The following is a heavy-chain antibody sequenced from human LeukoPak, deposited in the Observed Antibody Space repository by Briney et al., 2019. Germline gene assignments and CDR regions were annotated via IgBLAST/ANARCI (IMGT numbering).Heavy chain of an antibody. D-gene: IGHD6-25*01. V-gene: IGHV4-59*12. CDR3: ARGLYTTGCYFDY. Sequence: PSETLSLTCTVSGGSISSYYCSWVRQPPGKGLEWLGSISYSGSTYYNPSLKSRVTLSVDTSKNQFCLKLSSVAAADTAGDHCARGLYTTGCYFDYCCQGSLVAVSS. CDR2: ISYSGST. J-gene: IGHJ4*02. CDR1: GGSISSYY.